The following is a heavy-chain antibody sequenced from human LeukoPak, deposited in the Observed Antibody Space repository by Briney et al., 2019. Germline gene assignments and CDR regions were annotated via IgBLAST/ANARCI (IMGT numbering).Heavy chain of an antibody. CDR3: ARYSVDTAMGFDY. Sequence: ASVKVSCXASGYTFTSYYMHWVRQAPGQGLAWMAIINPSGGSTSYAQKFQGRVTMTRDTSTSTVYMELSSLRSEDTAVYYCARYSVDTAMGFDYWGQGTLVTVSS. D-gene: IGHD5-18*01. V-gene: IGHV1-46*01. J-gene: IGHJ4*02. CDR1: GYTFTSYY. CDR2: INPSGGST.